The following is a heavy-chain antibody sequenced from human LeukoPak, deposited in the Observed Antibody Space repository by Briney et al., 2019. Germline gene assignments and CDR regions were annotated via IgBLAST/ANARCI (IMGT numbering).Heavy chain of an antibody. CDR1: GDTFTFTNYA. CDR2: IIPIFGTA. CDR3: ARDVYCSSTTCSYYFDY. J-gene: IGHJ4*02. Sequence: ASVKVSCKASGDTFTFTNYAISWVRQAPGQGLQWMGGIIPIFGTANYAQKFQGRVTITADESTSTAYMELSSLRSEDTAVYYCARDVYCSSTTCSYYFDYWGQGTLVTVSS. D-gene: IGHD2-2*01. V-gene: IGHV1-69*13.